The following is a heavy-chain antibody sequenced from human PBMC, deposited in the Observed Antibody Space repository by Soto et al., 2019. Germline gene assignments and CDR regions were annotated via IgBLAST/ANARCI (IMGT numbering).Heavy chain of an antibody. CDR3: TTEYFDWLFIPNYFDY. CDR2: IKSKTDGGTT. CDR1: GFTFSNAW. Sequence: GGSLRLSCAASGFTFSNAWMSWVRQAPGKGLEWVGRIKSKTDGGTTDYAAPVKGRFTISRDDSKNTLYLQMNSLKTEDTAVYYCTTEYFDWLFIPNYFDYWGQGTLVTVSS. V-gene: IGHV3-15*01. J-gene: IGHJ4*02. D-gene: IGHD3-9*01.